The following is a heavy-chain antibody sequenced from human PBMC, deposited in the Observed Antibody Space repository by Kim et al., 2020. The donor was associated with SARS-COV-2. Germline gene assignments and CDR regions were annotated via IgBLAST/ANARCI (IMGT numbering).Heavy chain of an antibody. V-gene: IGHV3-9*01. CDR1: GFTFDDYA. D-gene: IGHD3-10*01. Sequence: GGSLRLSCAASGFTFDDYAMHWVRQAPGKGLEWVSGISWNSGSIAYADSVKGRFTISRDNAKNSLYLQMNSLRAEDTALYYCAKNYGSGIWRSFYYYAMDFWGQGTTVTVSS. CDR3: AKNYGSGIWRSFYYYAMDF. J-gene: IGHJ6*02. CDR2: ISWNSGSI.